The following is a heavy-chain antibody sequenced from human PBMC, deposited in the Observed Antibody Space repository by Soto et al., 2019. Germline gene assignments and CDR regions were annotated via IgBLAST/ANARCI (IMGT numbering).Heavy chain of an antibody. CDR1: GGSFSGYY. CDR2: INHSGST. V-gene: IGHV4-34*01. Sequence: SETLSLTCAVYGGSFSGYYWSWIRQPPGKGLEWIGEINHSGSTNYNPSLKSRVTISVDTSKNQFSLKLSSVTAADTAVYYCARHGAAAGTIGWLDPWGQGTLVTVSS. J-gene: IGHJ5*02. D-gene: IGHD6-13*01. CDR3: ARHGAAAGTIGWLDP.